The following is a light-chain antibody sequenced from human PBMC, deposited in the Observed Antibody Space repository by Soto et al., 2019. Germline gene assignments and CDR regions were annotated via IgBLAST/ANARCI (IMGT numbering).Light chain of an antibody. V-gene: IGKV3-15*01. CDR1: QSVSRN. Sequence: EIVMTQSPATLSVSPGERATLSCRASQSVSRNLAWYQQKPGQAPRLLIYGASTRAAGIPARFSGSGSGTEFTLTISSLQSEDVAVYYCQQYNNWPPWTFGQGTNVEIQ. J-gene: IGKJ1*01. CDR3: QQYNNWPPWT. CDR2: GAS.